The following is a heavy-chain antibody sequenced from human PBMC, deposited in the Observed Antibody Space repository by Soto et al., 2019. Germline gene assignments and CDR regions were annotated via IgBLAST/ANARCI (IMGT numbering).Heavy chain of an antibody. CDR3: ARGAPESIAVAESYYFDY. Sequence: SETLSLTCTFSGCSISSSSYYWGWIRQPPGKGLEWIGSIYYSGSTYYNPSLKSRVTISVDTSKNQFSLKLSSVTAADTAVYYCARGAPESIAVAESYYFDYWGQGTLVT. V-gene: IGHV4-39*01. CDR2: IYYSGST. J-gene: IGHJ4*02. D-gene: IGHD6-19*01. CDR1: GCSISSSSYY.